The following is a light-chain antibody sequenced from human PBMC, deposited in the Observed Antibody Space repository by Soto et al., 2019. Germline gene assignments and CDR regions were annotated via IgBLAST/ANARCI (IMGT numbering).Light chain of an antibody. Sequence: IHMTQSASTMTASVGNRVPLNXRASDSSTNWSAWYQHKPGXPPKXXXPHXSTLERGGPSRLSGSGSGTEFTLTVSSLQPEDFAVYYCQEYKSDTWTFGQGTKVDIK. J-gene: IGKJ1*01. CDR3: QEYKSDTWT. CDR2: HXS. CDR1: DSSTNW. V-gene: IGKV1-5*01.